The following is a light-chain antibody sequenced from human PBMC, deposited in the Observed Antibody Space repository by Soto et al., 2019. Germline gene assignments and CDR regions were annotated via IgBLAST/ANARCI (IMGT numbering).Light chain of an antibody. CDR1: QSVSNNY. CDR2: GSS. Sequence: EVVLTQSPGTLSLSPGERATLSCRASQSVSNNYLAWYQQKPGQGPRLLIFGSSDRATGIPDMFSGSGSGTDFTLTISRLEPEDFAVYYCQQYGSPPPYTFGQGTKLEIK. J-gene: IGKJ2*01. CDR3: QQYGSPPPYT. V-gene: IGKV3-20*01.